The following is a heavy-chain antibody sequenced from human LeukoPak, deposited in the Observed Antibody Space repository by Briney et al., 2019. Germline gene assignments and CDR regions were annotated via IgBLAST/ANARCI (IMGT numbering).Heavy chain of an antibody. J-gene: IGHJ4*02. CDR3: ARSRGNSGGYFDY. CDR2: INHSGST. V-gene: IGHV4-34*01. D-gene: IGHD4-23*01. CDR1: GGSFSGYY. Sequence: PSETLSLTCAVYGGSFSGYYWSWIRQPPGKGLEWIGEINHSGSTNYNPSLKSRVTISVDTSKNQFSLKLSSVTAADTAVYYCARSRGNSGGYFDYWGQGTLVTVSS.